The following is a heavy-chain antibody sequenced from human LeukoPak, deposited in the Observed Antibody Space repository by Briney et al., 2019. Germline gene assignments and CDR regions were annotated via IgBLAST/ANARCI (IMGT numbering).Heavy chain of an antibody. CDR3: ARENTYYDILTGYNWFDP. J-gene: IGHJ5*02. Sequence: PSETLSLTCAVSGYSISSGYYWGWIRQPPGRGLEWIGSIYHSGSTYYNPSPKSRVTISVDTSKNQFSLKLSSVTAADTAVYYCARENTYYDILTGYNWFDPWGQGTLVTVSS. CDR2: IYHSGST. V-gene: IGHV4-38-2*02. D-gene: IGHD3-9*01. CDR1: GYSISSGYY.